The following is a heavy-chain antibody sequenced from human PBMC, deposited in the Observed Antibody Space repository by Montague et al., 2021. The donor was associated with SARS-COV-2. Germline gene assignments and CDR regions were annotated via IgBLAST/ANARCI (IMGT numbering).Heavy chain of an antibody. D-gene: IGHD6-19*01. Sequence: TLSLTRTVSGGSISSGSYYWSWIRQPAGKGLEWIGRISISGSTNYNPSLKSRVTISVDTSKNQFSLKLSSVTAADTAVYYCAGDIAVAGLFDYWGQGTLVTVSS. V-gene: IGHV4-61*02. J-gene: IGHJ4*02. CDR1: GGSISSGSYY. CDR2: ISISGST. CDR3: AGDIAVAGLFDY.